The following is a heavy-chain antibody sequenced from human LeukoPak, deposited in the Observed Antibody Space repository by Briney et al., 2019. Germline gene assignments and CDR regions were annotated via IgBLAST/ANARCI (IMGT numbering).Heavy chain of an antibody. CDR1: GGSFSGYY. J-gene: IGHJ4*02. Sequence: SETLSLTCAVYGGSFSGYYWSWIRQPPGEGLEWIGEINHSGSTNYNPSLKSRVTISVDTSKNQFSLKLSSVTAADTAVYYCARGGLTHTNEIDYWGQGTLVTVSS. D-gene: IGHD1-1*01. V-gene: IGHV4-34*01. CDR3: ARGGLTHTNEIDY. CDR2: INHSGST.